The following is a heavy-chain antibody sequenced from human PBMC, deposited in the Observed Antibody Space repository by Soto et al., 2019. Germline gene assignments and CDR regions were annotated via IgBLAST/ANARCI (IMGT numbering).Heavy chain of an antibody. CDR1: GFTFSSYC. CDR2: ISYDGSNK. V-gene: IGHV3-30*18. Sequence: GGSLRLSCAASGFTFSSYCIHWVRQAPGKGLEWVAVISYDGSNKYYADSVKGRFTISRDNSKNTLYLQMNSLRAEDTAVYYCAKDMANYYDSSGPPGGPSYYYYGMDVWGQGTTVTVSS. J-gene: IGHJ6*02. D-gene: IGHD3-22*01. CDR3: AKDMANYYDSSGPPGGPSYYYYGMDV.